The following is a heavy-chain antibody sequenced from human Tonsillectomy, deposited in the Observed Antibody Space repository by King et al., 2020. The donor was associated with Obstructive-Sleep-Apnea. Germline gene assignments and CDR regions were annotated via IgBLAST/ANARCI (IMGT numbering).Heavy chain of an antibody. D-gene: IGHD2-15*01. V-gene: IGHV3-23*04. Sequence: VQLVESGGGLVQPGGSLRLSCAASGFTFSSYAMSWVRQAPGKGLEWVSAISGSADSTYYADSVKGRFTIARDNSKNTLSLQMNSLSAEDTAVYYCAKNRGYCSGGTCYGDYWGQGTLVTVSS. J-gene: IGHJ4*02. CDR3: AKNRGYCSGGTCYGDY. CDR1: GFTFSSYA. CDR2: ISGSADST.